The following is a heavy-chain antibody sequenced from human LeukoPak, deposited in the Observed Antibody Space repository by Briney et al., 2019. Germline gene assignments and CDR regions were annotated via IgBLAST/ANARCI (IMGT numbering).Heavy chain of an antibody. CDR1: GFTFSSFG. CDR2: ISDSSSPT. Sequence: PGGSLRLSCAASGFTFSSFGMNWVRQAPGKGLEWVSYISDSSSPTYYADSVKGRFTISRDNAKNSLSLQLNSLRDEDTAVYFCAKVIRGGYGMDVWGQGTTVTVSS. CDR3: AKVIRGGYGMDV. V-gene: IGHV3-48*02. J-gene: IGHJ6*02. D-gene: IGHD3-10*01.